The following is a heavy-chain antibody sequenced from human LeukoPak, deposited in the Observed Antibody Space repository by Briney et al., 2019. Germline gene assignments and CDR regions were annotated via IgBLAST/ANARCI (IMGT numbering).Heavy chain of an antibody. V-gene: IGHV4-39*01. Sequence: SETLSLTCTVSGGSISSSSYYWGWIRQPPGKGLEWIGSIDYSGSTYYNPSLKSRVTISVDTSKNQFSLKLSSVTAADTAVYYCARHEGSYGFNYWGQGTLVTVSS. CDR2: IDYSGST. CDR1: GGSISSSSYY. CDR3: ARHEGSYGFNY. J-gene: IGHJ4*02. D-gene: IGHD5-18*01.